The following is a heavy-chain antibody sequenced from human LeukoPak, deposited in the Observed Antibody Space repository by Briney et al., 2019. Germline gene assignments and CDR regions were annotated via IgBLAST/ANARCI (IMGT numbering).Heavy chain of an antibody. V-gene: IGHV4-59*08. CDR3: ARHVAGTVYYGMDV. Sequence: PLETLSLTCTVSGVSISTYYWTWIRQPPGKGLEWIGNIDYSGNTRYNPSLKSRVTISVDTSKNHFSLKLTSVTAADTAVYYCARHVAGTVYYGMDVWGQGTTVTVSS. J-gene: IGHJ6*02. D-gene: IGHD6-19*01. CDR1: GVSISTYY. CDR2: IDYSGNT.